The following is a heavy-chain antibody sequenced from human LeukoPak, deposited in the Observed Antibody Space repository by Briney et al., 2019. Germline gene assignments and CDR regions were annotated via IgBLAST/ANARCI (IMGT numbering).Heavy chain of an antibody. Sequence: PSETLSLTCTVSGGSISSSSYYWGWIRQPPGKGLEWIGSIYYSGSTYYNPSLKSRVTISVDTSKNQFSLKLSSVTAADTAVYYCARSWTFRDGYNYDAFDIWGQGTMVTVSS. CDR2: IYYSGST. CDR1: GGSISSSSYY. CDR3: ARSWTFRDGYNYDAFDI. D-gene: IGHD5-24*01. J-gene: IGHJ3*02. V-gene: IGHV4-39*07.